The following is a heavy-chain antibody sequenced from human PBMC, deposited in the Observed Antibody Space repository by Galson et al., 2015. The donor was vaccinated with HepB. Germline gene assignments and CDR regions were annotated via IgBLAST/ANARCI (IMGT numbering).Heavy chain of an antibody. D-gene: IGHD4-17*01. CDR1: GFTFSSYG. CDR3: ARDRDGDYSNWFDP. CDR2: IWYDGSNK. J-gene: IGHJ5*02. V-gene: IGHV3-33*01. Sequence: SLRLSCAASGFTFSSYGMHWVRQAPGKGLEWVAVIWYDGSNKYYADSVKGRFTISRDNSKNTLYLQMNSLRAEDTAVYYCARDRDGDYSNWFDPWGQGTLVTVSS.